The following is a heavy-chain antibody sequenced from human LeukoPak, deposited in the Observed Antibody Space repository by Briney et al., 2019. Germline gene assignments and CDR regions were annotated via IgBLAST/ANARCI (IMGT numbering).Heavy chain of an antibody. J-gene: IGHJ4*02. CDR1: GFTFFSYT. Sequence: GGSLRLSCAASGFTFFSYTMNWVRQAPGKGLEWVSSISSTRSYIYYADSVKGRFTISRDNAKNSLYLQMNSLRVEDTAVYYCWVPATAGEADYWGQGTLVTVSS. CDR3: WVPATAGEADY. V-gene: IGHV3-21*01. CDR2: ISSTRSYI. D-gene: IGHD2-2*01.